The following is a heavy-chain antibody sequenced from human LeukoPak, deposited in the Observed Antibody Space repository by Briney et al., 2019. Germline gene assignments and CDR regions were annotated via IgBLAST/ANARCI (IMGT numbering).Heavy chain of an antibody. J-gene: IGHJ4*02. V-gene: IGHV1-46*01. CDR1: GYTFTSYY. CDR3: ARDRGLEARWLQFDYFDY. Sequence: GASVTVSCTSSGYTFTSYYMHWVRQAPGQGLEWMGIINPSGGSTSYAQKFQGRVTMTRDMSTSTVYMELSSLRSEDTAVYYCARDRGLEARWLQFDYFDYWGQGTLVTVSS. D-gene: IGHD5-24*01. CDR2: INPSGGST.